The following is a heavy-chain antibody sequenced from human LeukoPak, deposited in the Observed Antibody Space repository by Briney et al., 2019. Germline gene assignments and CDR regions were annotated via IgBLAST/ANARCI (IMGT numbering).Heavy chain of an antibody. Sequence: GGSLRLSCAASGFTFSSYWMHWVRQAPGKGLVWVSRINSDGSSTSYADSVKGRFTISGDNAKNTLYLQMNSLRAEDTAVYYCARVALRYLRGHYYGMDVWGKGTTVTVSS. CDR3: ARVALRYLRGHYYGMDV. D-gene: IGHD3-9*01. V-gene: IGHV3-74*01. CDR1: GFTFSSYW. CDR2: INSDGSST. J-gene: IGHJ6*04.